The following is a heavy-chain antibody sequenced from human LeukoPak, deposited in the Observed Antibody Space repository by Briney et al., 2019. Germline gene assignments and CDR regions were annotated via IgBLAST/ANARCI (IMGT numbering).Heavy chain of an antibody. CDR3: ARGSVMITFGGALGWFDP. V-gene: IGHV1-8*03. CDR1: GYTFTSYD. D-gene: IGHD3-16*01. Sequence: ASVKVSCKASGYTFTSYDINWVRQATGQGLEWMGWMNPNSGNTGYAQKFQGRVTITRNTSISTAYMELSSLRSEDTAVYYCARGSVMITFGGALGWFDPWGQGTLVTVSS. CDR2: MNPNSGNT. J-gene: IGHJ5*02.